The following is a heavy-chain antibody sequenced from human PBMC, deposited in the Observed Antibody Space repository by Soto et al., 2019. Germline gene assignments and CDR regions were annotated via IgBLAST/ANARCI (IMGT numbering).Heavy chain of an antibody. CDR1: GSTFSNYG. Sequence: GGSLRLSCAASGSTFSNYGMHWVRQAPGKGLEWVAVISHDGDDQYYADSMKGRFGISRDNSRNTLYLQMSSLRAEDTAVYYCAKYGDYYYYGMDVWGQGTTVTVSS. V-gene: IGHV3-30*18. D-gene: IGHD3-10*01. CDR3: AKYGDYYYYGMDV. CDR2: ISHDGDDQ. J-gene: IGHJ6*02.